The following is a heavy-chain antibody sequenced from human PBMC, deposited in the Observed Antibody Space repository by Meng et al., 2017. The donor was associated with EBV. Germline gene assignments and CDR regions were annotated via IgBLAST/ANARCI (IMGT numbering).Heavy chain of an antibody. V-gene: IGHV7-4-1*02. CDR1: GYTFRNYA. J-gene: IGHJ4*02. D-gene: IGHD1-1*01. CDR2: INTYSGKA. Sequence: QSQFVQSGSEWKRPGASVQVSCKAAGYTFRNYAINWMRQVPGQGLEWMGWINTYSGKATFAQGFTGRFVFSLDTPVTTAHLQISGLKTEDSAVYYCARGVEENGSHYPFDSWGQGTLVTVSS. CDR3: ARGVEENGSHYPFDS.